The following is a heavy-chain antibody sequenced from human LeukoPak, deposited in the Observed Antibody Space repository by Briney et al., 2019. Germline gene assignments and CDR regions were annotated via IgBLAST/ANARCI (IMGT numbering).Heavy chain of an antibody. CDR3: TSLSSVQLERHRLERKKYYYYMDV. CDR1: GFTFSGSA. V-gene: IGHV3-73*01. Sequence: GGSLRLSRAASGFTFSGSAMHWVRQASGKGLEWVGRIRSKANSYATAYAASVKGRFTISRDDSKNTAYLQMNSLKTEDTAVYYCTSLSSVQLERHRLERKKYYYYMDVWGKGTTVTVSS. J-gene: IGHJ6*03. D-gene: IGHD1-1*01. CDR2: IRSKANSYAT.